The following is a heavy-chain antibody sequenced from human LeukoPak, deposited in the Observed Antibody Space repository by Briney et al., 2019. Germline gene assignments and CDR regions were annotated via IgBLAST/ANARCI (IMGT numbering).Heavy chain of an antibody. CDR2: ISTSDGTT. J-gene: IGHJ6*03. D-gene: IGHD3-10*01. V-gene: IGHV3-23*01. CDR1: GFTFSSYG. Sequence: PGGSLRLSCAASGFTFSSYGMSWVRQAPGKGLEWVSAISTSDGTTYYADSVKGRFTISRDNSKNTLYLQMNSLRAEDTAVYYCAKTMVRGVRYYYYYYMDVWGKGTTVTISS. CDR3: AKTMVRGVRYYYYYYMDV.